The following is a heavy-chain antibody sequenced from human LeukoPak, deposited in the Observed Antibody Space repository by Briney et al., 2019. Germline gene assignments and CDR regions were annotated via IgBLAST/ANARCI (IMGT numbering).Heavy chain of an antibody. CDR1: GGSTTSGWYY. V-gene: IGHV4-31*03. D-gene: IGHD3-10*01. J-gene: IGHJ4*02. Sequence: PSQTLSLTCSVSGGSTTSGWYYWSWLRQRPGKGLEGIGYIYYNENTYYIPSLKRRLTIPLYMSKNQFSPKMSPVTRADPAMFFCAEVSPPRRFVFAYWGQGTPVTVSS. CDR2: IYYNENT. CDR3: AEVSPPRRFVFAY.